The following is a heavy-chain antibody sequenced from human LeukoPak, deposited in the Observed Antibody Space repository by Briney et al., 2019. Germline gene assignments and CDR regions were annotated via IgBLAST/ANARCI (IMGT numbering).Heavy chain of an antibody. J-gene: IGHJ4*02. D-gene: IGHD3-22*01. Sequence: SETLSLTCTVSGGSISSGGYSWSWIRQHPGKGLEWIGYIYYSGSTYYNPSLKSRVTISVDTSKNQFSLKLSSVTAADTAVYYCAREAVDYYDSSGYYYGTTDYWGQGTLVTVSS. CDR2: IYYSGST. CDR1: GGSISSGGYS. CDR3: AREAVDYYDSSGYYYGTTDY. V-gene: IGHV4-31*03.